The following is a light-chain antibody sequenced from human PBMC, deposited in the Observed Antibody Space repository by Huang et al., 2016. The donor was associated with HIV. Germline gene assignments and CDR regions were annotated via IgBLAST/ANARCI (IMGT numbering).Light chain of an antibody. J-gene: IGKJ1*01. CDR2: KIS. Sequence: DIQMTQSPSTLSAFVGDRLTTTCRASQKIRSGLAWYQQKPGKAPRLLIYKISSLESGVPSRFSGSGSGTEFTLTISSLQPDDIGTYYCQYGETFGQGSKVEVK. CDR3: QYGET. CDR1: QKIRSG. V-gene: IGKV1-5*03.